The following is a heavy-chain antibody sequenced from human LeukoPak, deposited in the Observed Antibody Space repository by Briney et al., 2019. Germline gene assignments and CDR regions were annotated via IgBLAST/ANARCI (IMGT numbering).Heavy chain of an antibody. CDR2: IYTSGST. D-gene: IGHD5-24*01. Sequence: KTSETLSLTCTVSGGSISSGSYYWSWIRQPAGKGLEWIGRIYTSGSTNYNPSLKSRVTISLDTSRNQFSLNLRSVTAADTAVYYCARDGEMATIENYFDYWGQGTLVTVSS. CDR3: ARDGEMATIENYFDY. J-gene: IGHJ4*02. V-gene: IGHV4-61*02. CDR1: GGSISSGSYY.